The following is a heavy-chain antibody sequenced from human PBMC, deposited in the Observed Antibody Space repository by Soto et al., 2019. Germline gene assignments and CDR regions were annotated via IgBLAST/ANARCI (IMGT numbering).Heavy chain of an antibody. Sequence: QVQLVQSGAEVKKPGASVKVSCKASGYTFTSYGISWVRQAPGQGLEWMGWISAYNGNTNYAQKLQGRVTMTTDTSTSTAYMELRSMRSDDTAVYYCAIVRRYYDSSGQSDFDYWGQGTLVTVSS. J-gene: IGHJ4*02. CDR1: GYTFTSYG. CDR3: AIVRRYYDSSGQSDFDY. V-gene: IGHV1-18*01. CDR2: ISAYNGNT. D-gene: IGHD3-22*01.